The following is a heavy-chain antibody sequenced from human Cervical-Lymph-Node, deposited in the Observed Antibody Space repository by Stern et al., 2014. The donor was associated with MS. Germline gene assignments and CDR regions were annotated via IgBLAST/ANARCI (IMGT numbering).Heavy chain of an antibody. CDR3: ASAYSSSHYYFDY. V-gene: IGHV3-33*01. Sequence: VQLVESGGGVVQPGRSLRLSCAASGFSFSRYAMPWVRQAPGKGLEWAALIWYDGSNPYYADSVTGRFTISRDNFKNTLYLQMNSLRAEDTAVYYCASAYSSSHYYFDYWGQGTLVTVSS. J-gene: IGHJ4*02. D-gene: IGHD6-13*01. CDR2: IWYDGSNP. CDR1: GFSFSRYA.